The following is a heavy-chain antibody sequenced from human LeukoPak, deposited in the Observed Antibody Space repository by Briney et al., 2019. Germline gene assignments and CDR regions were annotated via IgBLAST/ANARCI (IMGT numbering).Heavy chain of an antibody. Sequence: PGGSLGLSFAASGFPVRSNYMSWVRQAPGKGLEWVSVIYRGGSTYYADSVKGRFTISRDNYKNTLYLQMNSLRAEDTAVYYCARDHYDSSGYYHDYWGQGTLVTVSS. CDR3: ARDHYDSSGYYHDY. V-gene: IGHV3-53*01. CDR1: GFPVRSNY. D-gene: IGHD3-22*01. J-gene: IGHJ4*02. CDR2: IYRGGST.